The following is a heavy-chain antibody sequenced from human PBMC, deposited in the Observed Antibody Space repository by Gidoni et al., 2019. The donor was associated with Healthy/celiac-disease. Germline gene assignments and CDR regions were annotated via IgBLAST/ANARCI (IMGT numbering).Heavy chain of an antibody. CDR3: ARDNRYCSSTSCSTLDWFDP. CDR2: IKQDGSEK. J-gene: IGHJ5*02. V-gene: IGHV3-7*01. D-gene: IGHD2-2*02. Sequence: VQLVESGGGWVQPGGYLRLSCAAPGFTFCSYWLSWVRQAPGKGLEWVANIKQDGSEKDYVDSVKGRFTISRDNAKNSLYLQMNSLRAEDTAVYYCARDNRYCSSTSCSTLDWFDPWGQGTLVTVSS. CDR1: GFTFCSYW.